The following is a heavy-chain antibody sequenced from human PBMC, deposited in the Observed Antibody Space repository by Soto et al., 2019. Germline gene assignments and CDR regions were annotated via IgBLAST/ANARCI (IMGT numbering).Heavy chain of an antibody. CDR3: ARAHKLGSGYYFDC. CDR1: GFTFDDYS. J-gene: IGHJ4*02. V-gene: IGHV3-9*01. CDR2: INWNSDSI. Sequence: GGSLRLSCATCGFTFDDYSIHWVRQAAGKGLEWVSGINWNSDSIDYADSVKGRFIISRDNAKNSLYLQMNSLRAEDTAVYYCARAHKLGSGYYFDCSGQRTLVPVCS. D-gene: IGHD1-26*01.